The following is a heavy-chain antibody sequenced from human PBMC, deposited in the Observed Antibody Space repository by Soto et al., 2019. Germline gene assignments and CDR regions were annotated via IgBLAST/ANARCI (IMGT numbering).Heavy chain of an antibody. CDR3: AKDDGSGSDP. Sequence: GGSLRLSYAASGFTFSSYWMHWVRQAPGKGLVWVSRINSDGSSTCYADSVKGRFTISRDNAKNTLYLQMNSLRADDTAEYYCAKDDGSGSDPWGKGTLVTVSS. V-gene: IGHV3-74*01. CDR1: GFTFSSYW. J-gene: IGHJ5*02. D-gene: IGHD3-10*01. CDR2: INSDGSST.